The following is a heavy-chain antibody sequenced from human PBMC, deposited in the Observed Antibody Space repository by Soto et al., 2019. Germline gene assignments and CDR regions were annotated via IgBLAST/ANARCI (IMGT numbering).Heavy chain of an antibody. V-gene: IGHV4-59*01. Sequence: SETLSLTCTVSGGSITSYYWMWIRQPPGKGLEWIGYIYYSGSTNYNPSLKSRVTMSVDASKNQFSLKVSSVTAADTAVYYCAREAPGAGWFAPWGQGTLVTVPS. CDR2: IYYSGST. J-gene: IGHJ5*02. CDR3: AREAPGAGWFAP. D-gene: IGHD3-10*01. CDR1: GGSITSYY.